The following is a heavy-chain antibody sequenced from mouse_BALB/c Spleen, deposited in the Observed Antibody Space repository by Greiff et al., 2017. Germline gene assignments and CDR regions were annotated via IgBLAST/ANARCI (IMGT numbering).Heavy chain of an antibody. D-gene: IGHD4-1*01. CDR3: VRSLTGTGAMDY. CDR1: GFTFNTYA. Sequence: EVKVVESGGGLVQPKGSLKLSCAASGFTFNTYAMNWVRQAPGKGLEWVARIRSKSNNYATYYADSVKDRFTISRDDSQSMLYLQMNNLKTEDTAMYYCVRSLTGTGAMDYWGQGTSVTVSS. V-gene: IGHV10-1*02. CDR2: IRSKSNNYAT. J-gene: IGHJ4*01.